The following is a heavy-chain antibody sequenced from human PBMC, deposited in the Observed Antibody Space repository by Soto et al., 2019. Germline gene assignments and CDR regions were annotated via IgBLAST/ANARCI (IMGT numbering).Heavy chain of an antibody. CDR2: INPFKGDT. V-gene: IGHV1-18*01. CDR1: GYTFSTYG. J-gene: IGHJ3*01. D-gene: IGHD2-2*02. Sequence: ASVKVSCXASGYTFSTYGITWVRQAPGQGLDWMGWINPFKGDTNSAARFQDRVTMTTDTSTRTAYMELRSLRSDDTAVYYCARVKVPAAILGAFDLWGQGTLVT. CDR3: ARVKVPAAILGAFDL.